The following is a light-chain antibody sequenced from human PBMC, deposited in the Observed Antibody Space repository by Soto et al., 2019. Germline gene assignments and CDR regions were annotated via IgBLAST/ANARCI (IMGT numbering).Light chain of an antibody. J-gene: IGLJ1*01. CDR2: GNT. CDR3: AAWDDSMRGYV. CDR1: SSNIGRNY. Sequence: QSALSQPPSASGTPGQRVTISCSGSSSNIGRNYIYWYQQLPGTAPKLLIYGNTQRPSGVPDRFSGSKSGTSVSLAISGLRYEDEADYYCAAWDDSMRGYVFGTGTKVTVL. V-gene: IGLV1-47*02.